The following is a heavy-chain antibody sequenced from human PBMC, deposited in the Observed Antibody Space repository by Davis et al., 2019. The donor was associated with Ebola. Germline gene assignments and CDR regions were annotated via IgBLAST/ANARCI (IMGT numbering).Heavy chain of an antibody. Sequence: ASVKVSCKASGYTFTGYYMHWVRQAPGQGLEWMGWINPDSGGTNYAQKFQGRVTMTRDTSIITAYMELSRLRSDDTAVYYCARERSDSGGGDAFDIWGQGTMVTVSS. CDR3: ARERSDSGGGDAFDI. CDR1: GYTFTGYY. V-gene: IGHV1-2*02. J-gene: IGHJ3*02. D-gene: IGHD2-21*02. CDR2: INPDSGGT.